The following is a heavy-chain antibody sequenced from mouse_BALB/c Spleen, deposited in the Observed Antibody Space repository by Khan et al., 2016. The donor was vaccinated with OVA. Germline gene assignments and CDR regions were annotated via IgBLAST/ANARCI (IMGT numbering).Heavy chain of an antibody. D-gene: IGHD1-2*01. CDR3: ARGGGTAPFAY. J-gene: IGHJ3*01. V-gene: IGHV5-15*02. CDR2: ISDLAYSI. CDR1: GFTFSDYG. Sequence: EVELVESGGGLVQPGGSRKLSCAASGFTFSDYGMAWVRQAPGKGPEWVAFISDLAYSIYYVDTVTGRFTISRENGKSTLYLEMSNLRSEDTAVYYGARGGGTAPFAYWGQGTLVTVSA.